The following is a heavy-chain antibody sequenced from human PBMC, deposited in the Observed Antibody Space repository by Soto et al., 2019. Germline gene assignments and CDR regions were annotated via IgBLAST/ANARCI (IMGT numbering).Heavy chain of an antibody. CDR3: ASSGEVRYFDWLPTHWYFDL. V-gene: IGHV3-66*01. CDR1: GFTVSSNY. D-gene: IGHD3-9*01. Sequence: EVQLVESEGGLVQPGGSLRLSCAASGFTVSSNYMSWVRQAPGKGLEWVSVIYSGGSTYYADSVKGRFTISRDNSKNTLYLQMNSLRAEDPAVYYCASSGEVRYFDWLPTHWYFDLWGRGTLVTVSS. J-gene: IGHJ2*01. CDR2: IYSGGST.